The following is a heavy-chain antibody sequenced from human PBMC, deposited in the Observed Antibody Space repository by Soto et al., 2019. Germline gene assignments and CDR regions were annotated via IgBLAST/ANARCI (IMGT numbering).Heavy chain of an antibody. V-gene: IGHV1-69*01. D-gene: IGHD2-15*01. Sequence: QVQLVQSGAEVKKPGSSVKVSCKASGGTFSSYAISWVRQAPGQGLEWMGGIIPIFGTANYAQKFQGRVTITADESTSTAYMELSRLRSEDTAVYYCARSACSGGSCYYNWFDPWGQGTLVTVSS. CDR2: IIPIFGTA. J-gene: IGHJ5*02. CDR3: ARSACSGGSCYYNWFDP. CDR1: GGTFSSYA.